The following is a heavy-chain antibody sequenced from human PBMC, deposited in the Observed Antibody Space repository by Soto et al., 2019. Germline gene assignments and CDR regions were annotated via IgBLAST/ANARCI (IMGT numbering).Heavy chain of an antibody. CDR1: CGSISSYY. Sequence: SETLSLTCTVSCGSISSYYWSWIRQPPGKGLEWIGYIYYSGSTNYNPSLKSRVTISVDTSKNQFSLKLSSVTAADTAVYYCAGETTKTYYYYYYGMDVWGYGTTVTV. CDR3: AGETTKTYYYYYYGMDV. J-gene: IGHJ6*02. CDR2: IYYSGST. D-gene: IGHD1-26*01. V-gene: IGHV4-59*01.